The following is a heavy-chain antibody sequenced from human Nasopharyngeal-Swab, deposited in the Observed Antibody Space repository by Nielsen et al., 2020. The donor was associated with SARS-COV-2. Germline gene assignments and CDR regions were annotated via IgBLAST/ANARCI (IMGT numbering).Heavy chain of an antibody. D-gene: IGHD6-13*01. CDR3: ARDWRQLVSYYFDY. J-gene: IGHJ4*02. CDR2: ISYDGSNK. Sequence: SCAASGFTFSSYAMHWVRQAPGKGLEWVAVISYDGSNKYYADSVKGRFTISRDNSKNTLYLQMNSLRAEDTAVYYCARDWRQLVSYYFDYWGQGTLVTVSS. V-gene: IGHV3-30-3*01. CDR1: GFTFSSYA.